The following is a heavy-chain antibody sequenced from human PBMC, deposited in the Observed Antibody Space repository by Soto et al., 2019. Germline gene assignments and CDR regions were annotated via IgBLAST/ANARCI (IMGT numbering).Heavy chain of an antibody. CDR2: IKQDGSKK. CDR1: GFTFSNSW. CDR3: TTDNCISTSCYVGITIFGVAPYGMDV. J-gene: IGHJ6*02. Sequence: GGSLRVSCAASGFTFSNSWMSWVRQAPGKGLEWVANIKQDGSKKYYVDSVKGRFTISRDNAKNSLYLQMNSLKTEDTAVYYCTTDNCISTSCYVGITIFGVAPYGMDVWGQGTTVTVSS. D-gene: IGHD2-2*01. V-gene: IGHV3-7*03.